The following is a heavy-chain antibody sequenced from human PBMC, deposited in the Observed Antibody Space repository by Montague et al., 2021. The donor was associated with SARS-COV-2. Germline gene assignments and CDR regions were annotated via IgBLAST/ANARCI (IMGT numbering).Heavy chain of an antibody. CDR1: GDSVSRSY. J-gene: IGHJ4*02. Sequence: SETLSLTCTVSGDSVSRSYWSWIRQTPGKGLEWLAYISYIGSTNHNPSLKSRVTISVDTPKNQFSLKLSAMTAADTGVYYCVRHSGYYDRSGYYDYWGRGTLVTVSS. V-gene: IGHV4-59*08. D-gene: IGHD3-22*01. CDR3: VRHSGYYDRSGYYDY. CDR2: ISYIGST.